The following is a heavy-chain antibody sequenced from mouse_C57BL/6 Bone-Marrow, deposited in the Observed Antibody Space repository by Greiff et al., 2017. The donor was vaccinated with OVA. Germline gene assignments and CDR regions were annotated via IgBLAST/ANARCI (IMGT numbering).Heavy chain of an antibody. CDR2: IHPNSGST. J-gene: IGHJ4*01. CDR1: GYTFTSYW. Sequence: QVQLQQPGAELVKPGASVKLSCKASGYTFTSYWMHWVKQRPGQGLEWIGMIHPNSGSTNYNEKFKSKATLTVDKSSSTAYMQLSSLTSEDSAVYYCARESSGYLYYAMDYWGQGTSVTVSS. D-gene: IGHD3-2*02. V-gene: IGHV1-64*01. CDR3: ARESSGYLYYAMDY.